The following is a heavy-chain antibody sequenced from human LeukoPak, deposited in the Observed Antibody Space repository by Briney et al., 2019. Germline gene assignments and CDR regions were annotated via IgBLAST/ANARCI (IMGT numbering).Heavy chain of an antibody. D-gene: IGHD4-11*01. CDR1: GFTFSSDS. Sequence: GGSLRLSCAASGFTFSSDSMNCVRQAPGKGLEWVSSISSSRSYIYYADSVKGRFTICRDNSKNTLYLQMNSLRAEDTAVYYCARANSNYFAFDIWGQGTMVTVSS. CDR3: ARANSNYFAFDI. J-gene: IGHJ3*02. CDR2: ISSSRSYI. V-gene: IGHV3-21*04.